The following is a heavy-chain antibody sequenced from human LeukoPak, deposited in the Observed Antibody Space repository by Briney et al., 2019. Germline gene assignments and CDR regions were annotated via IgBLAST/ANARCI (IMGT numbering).Heavy chain of an antibody. CDR1: GFTFSNYA. D-gene: IGHD3-22*01. Sequence: GGSLRLSCAASGFTFSNYAMSWVRQAPGKGLEWVSVISGSGGSTYYADSVKGRFPISRDNSKNTLYVQMNSLRAEDTAVYYCAKHLYYDSGAYHTLSSFDYWGQGTLVTVSS. CDR2: ISGSGGST. V-gene: IGHV3-23*01. J-gene: IGHJ4*02. CDR3: AKHLYYDSGAYHTLSSFDY.